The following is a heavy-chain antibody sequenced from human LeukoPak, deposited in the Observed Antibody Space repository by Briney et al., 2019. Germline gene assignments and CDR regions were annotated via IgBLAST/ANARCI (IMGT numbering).Heavy chain of an antibody. CDR1: GGSFSGYY. Sequence: SETLSLTCAVYGGSFSGYYWSWIRQPPGKGLEWFGEINHSGSTNYNPSLKSRVTISVDTSKNQFSLKLSSVTAADTAVYYCARVRLTTVTDYWGQGTLVTVSS. J-gene: IGHJ4*02. D-gene: IGHD4-17*01. V-gene: IGHV4-34*01. CDR3: ARVRLTTVTDY. CDR2: INHSGST.